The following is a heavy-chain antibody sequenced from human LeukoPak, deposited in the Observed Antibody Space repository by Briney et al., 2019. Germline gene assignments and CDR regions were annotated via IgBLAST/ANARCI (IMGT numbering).Heavy chain of an antibody. J-gene: IGHJ6*03. CDR2: TIPLFGTT. Sequence: ASVKVSCKASGGSFSSHAITWVRQAPGQGLEWMGGTIPLFGTTKYAQMLQGRVTITTDESTTIAYMELSSLTSEDTAVYYCARGSWSDVGYYYHYYMDVWGQGTMVTVSS. V-gene: IGHV1-69*05. CDR1: GGSFSSHA. CDR3: ARGSWSDVGYYYHYYMDV. D-gene: IGHD1-1*01.